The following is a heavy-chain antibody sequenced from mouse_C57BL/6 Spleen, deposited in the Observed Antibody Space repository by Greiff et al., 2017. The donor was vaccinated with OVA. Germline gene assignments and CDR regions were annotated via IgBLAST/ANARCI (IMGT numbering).Heavy chain of an antibody. CDR1: GYTFTSYW. Sequence: QVQLQQPGAELVKPGASVKLSCKASGYTFTSYWMHWVKQRPGQGLEWIGMIHPISGSTNYNEKFKSKATLTVDKSSSTAYMQLSSLTSEDSAVYYCARTLLYYGSRDYAMDYWGQGTSVTVSS. V-gene: IGHV1-64*01. D-gene: IGHD1-1*01. J-gene: IGHJ4*01. CDR3: ARTLLYYGSRDYAMDY. CDR2: IHPISGST.